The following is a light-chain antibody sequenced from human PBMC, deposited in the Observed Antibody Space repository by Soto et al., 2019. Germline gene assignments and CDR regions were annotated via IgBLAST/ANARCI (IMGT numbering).Light chain of an antibody. CDR2: DAY. J-gene: IGKJ5*01. Sequence: EIVLTQSPVTLSLSPGERATLSCRASQSVHNYLAWYQKKPGQDPRLLIYDAYNRATGIPPRFSGSVSGTDFTLTISSLETEDSAVYDCQQRHMWTITFGQGTRLEIK. V-gene: IGKV3-11*01. CDR1: QSVHNY. CDR3: QQRHMWTIT.